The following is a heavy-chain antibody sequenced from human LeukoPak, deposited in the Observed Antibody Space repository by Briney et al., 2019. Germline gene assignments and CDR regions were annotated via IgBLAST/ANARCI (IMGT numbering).Heavy chain of an antibody. J-gene: IGHJ3*02. D-gene: IGHD2-15*01. Sequence: PGGSLRLSCAASGFTFSNYAMHWVRQAPGKGLEWVAVISYDGSNKYYADSVKGRFTISRDNSKNTLYLQMNSLRTEDTAVYYCAREGSFCSGGSCYGAFDIWGQGTMVTVSS. CDR3: AREGSFCSGGSCYGAFDI. CDR2: ISYDGSNK. V-gene: IGHV3-30*04. CDR1: GFTFSNYA.